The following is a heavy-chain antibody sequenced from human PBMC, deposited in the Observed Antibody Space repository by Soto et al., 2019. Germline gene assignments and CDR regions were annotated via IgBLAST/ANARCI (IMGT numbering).Heavy chain of an antibody. CDR3: ARDSSSFMGDYYYYYMDV. CDR2: IIPILGIA. Sequence: SVKVSCKASGGTFSSYTISWVRQAPGQGLEWMGRIIPILGIANYAQKFQGRVTITADKSTSTAYMELSSLRSEDTAVYYCARDSSSFMGDYYYYYMDVWGKGTTVTVSS. V-gene: IGHV1-69*04. D-gene: IGHD6-6*01. CDR1: GGTFSSYT. J-gene: IGHJ6*03.